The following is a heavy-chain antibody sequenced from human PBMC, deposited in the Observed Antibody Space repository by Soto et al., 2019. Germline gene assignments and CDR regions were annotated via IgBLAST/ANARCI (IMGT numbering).Heavy chain of an antibody. Sequence: EVQLVQSGAEVKKPGESLRISCKGSGYSFTSYWISWVRQMPGKGLEWMGRIDPSDSYTNYSPSFQGHVTISADKSISTAYLQWSSLKASDTAMYYCARYGPRGDWYYYDSSVHYFDYWGQGTLVTVSS. D-gene: IGHD3-22*01. CDR1: GYSFTSYW. V-gene: IGHV5-10-1*03. CDR2: IDPSDSYT. J-gene: IGHJ4*02. CDR3: ARYGPRGDWYYYDSSVHYFDY.